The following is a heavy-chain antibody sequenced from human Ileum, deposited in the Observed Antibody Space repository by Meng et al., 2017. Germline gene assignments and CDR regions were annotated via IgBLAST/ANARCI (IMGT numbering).Heavy chain of an antibody. J-gene: IGHJ5*02. CDR2: ISPYNENT. V-gene: IGHV1-18*04. D-gene: IGHD1-14*01. Sequence: GHEMKNPGAYVKVSCKTSGYTLINFGISWVRPAPGKGLEWIGWISPYNENTIIEQKFQGRVTLTTERSTNTGYLELTRLTSDDTAIYWCARSAPLDLWGQGTLVTVSS. CDR3: ARSAPLDL. CDR1: GYTLINFG.